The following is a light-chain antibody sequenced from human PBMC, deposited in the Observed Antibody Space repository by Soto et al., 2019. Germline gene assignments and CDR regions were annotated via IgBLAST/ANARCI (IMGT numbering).Light chain of an antibody. V-gene: IGLV1-44*01. J-gene: IGLJ2*01. CDR2: HNN. Sequence: QAVVTQPPSASGTPGQRVTISCSGSSSNIGGNTVFWYQQLPGTAPKLLIYHNNQRPSGVPDRFSGSKSGTSASLAISGLHSEDEADYYCAAWDDGLNGPGFGGGTKLTVL. CDR3: AAWDDGLNGPG. CDR1: SSNIGGNT.